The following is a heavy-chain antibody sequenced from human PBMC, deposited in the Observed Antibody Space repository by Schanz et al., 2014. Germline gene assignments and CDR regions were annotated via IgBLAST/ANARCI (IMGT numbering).Heavy chain of an antibody. D-gene: IGHD3-10*01. Sequence: QVQLVQSGSELKKPGASVKVSCKASGYIFSSYAIHWVRQAPGQGLEWMGWINPTTGNPGYAQGFTGRFVFSFDTSVSTAYLPISGLKAEDTAVYYCARAAASPLFGIALPSDYGYYGMDVWGQGTTVTVAS. CDR1: GYIFSSYA. J-gene: IGHJ6*02. CDR3: ARAAASPLFGIALPSDYGYYGMDV. V-gene: IGHV7-4-1*02. CDR2: INPTTGNP.